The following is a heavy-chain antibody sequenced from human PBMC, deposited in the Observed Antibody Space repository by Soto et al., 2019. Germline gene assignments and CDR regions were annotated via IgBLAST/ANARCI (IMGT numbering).Heavy chain of an antibody. V-gene: IGHV1-69*13. CDR3: ARGVPGYSSSWYAD. Sequence: VKVFCSSSGGAFSSYAMGLLRQDPGQGLQGMGGIIPIFDTANYSQKFQVRVTITSDESTSTADMELSSLRSEDTAVYYCARGVPGYSSSWYADWGQGTLVTVSS. D-gene: IGHD6-13*01. J-gene: IGHJ4*02. CDR2: IIPIFDTA. CDR1: GGAFSSYA.